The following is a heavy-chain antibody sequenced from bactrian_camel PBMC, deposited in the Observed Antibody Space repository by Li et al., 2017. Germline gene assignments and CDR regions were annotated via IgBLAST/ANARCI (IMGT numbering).Heavy chain of an antibody. J-gene: IGHJ6*01. CDR3: AKCETVSWSNSWCRSFGS. CDR1: GFVFSDYA. V-gene: IGHV3S42*01. Sequence: VQLVESGGGSVQAGGSLRLSCVASGFVFSDYAMTWVRQAPGKGLERVATISRGGATTYADSVKGRFTISRDNTKNILYLQMNGLQSEDTALYYCAKCETVSWSNSWCRSFGSRGQGTQVTVS. D-gene: IGHD6*01. CDR2: ISRGGAT.